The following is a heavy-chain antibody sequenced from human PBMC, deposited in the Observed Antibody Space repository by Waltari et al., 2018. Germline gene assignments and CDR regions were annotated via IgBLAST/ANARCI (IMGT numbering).Heavy chain of an antibody. D-gene: IGHD7-27*01. CDR2: IIPMFGIP. CDR1: GGSFGGYG. J-gene: IGHJ6*03. CDR3: ARHELGISQYYYNMYV. V-gene: IGHV1-69*12. Sequence: VQLVQSGGEVKTPGSSVKVSCKASGGSFGGYGISWVRQAPGQGLEWMGVIIPMFGIPDFSQKFQDRLTITADESTNTAYKELGSLTSEDTAIYYCARHELGISQYYYNMYVWGQGTTVTISS.